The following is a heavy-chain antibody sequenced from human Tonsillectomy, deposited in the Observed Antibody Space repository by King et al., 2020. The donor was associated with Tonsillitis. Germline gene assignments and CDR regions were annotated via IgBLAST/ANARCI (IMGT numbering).Heavy chain of an antibody. CDR3: AHRGGPYYYDSSGYFDY. CDR1: GFSLSTSGVG. CDR2: IYWNDDK. Sequence: ITLKESGPTLVKPPQTLTLTCTFSGFSLSTSGVGVGWIRQPPGKALEWLALIYWNDDKRYSPSLKSRLTITKDISKNQVVLTMTNMDPVDTATYYCAHRGGPYYYDSSGYFDYWGQGTLVTVSS. V-gene: IGHV2-5*01. D-gene: IGHD3-22*01. J-gene: IGHJ4*02.